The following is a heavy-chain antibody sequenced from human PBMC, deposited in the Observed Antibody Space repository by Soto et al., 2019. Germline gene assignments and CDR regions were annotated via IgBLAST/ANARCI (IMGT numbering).Heavy chain of an antibody. V-gene: IGHV1-46*01. J-gene: IGHJ6*02. Sequence: QVHLVQSGAEVKKPGASVTFPCKASGYTFSNYYIHWVRQAPGQGLEWVGRINPSGGGTTYAQNFQGRVTMTRDTSTSTVYMELNSLRSEDTAVYYCARGPKLTDFGDRGYYGMDVWGHGTTVTVSS. CDR1: GYTFSNYY. D-gene: IGHD4-17*01. CDR3: ARGPKLTDFGDRGYYGMDV. CDR2: INPSGGGT.